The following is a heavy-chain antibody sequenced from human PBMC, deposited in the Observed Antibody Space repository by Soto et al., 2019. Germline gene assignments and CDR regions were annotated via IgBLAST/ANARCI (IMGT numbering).Heavy chain of an antibody. CDR2: RSYSGST. V-gene: IGHV4-31*03. Sequence: SETLSLTCTVSGGSISSGDYYWSWVRQHPGKGLEWIGYRSYSGSTYYNPSLKSRVTIVVDTSRNQFSLRLSSVTAADTAVYYCAREGGLAYCGGDCLYNWFDPWGQGTLVTVSS. D-gene: IGHD2-21*02. CDR3: AREGGLAYCGGDCLYNWFDP. CDR1: GGSISSGDYY. J-gene: IGHJ5*02.